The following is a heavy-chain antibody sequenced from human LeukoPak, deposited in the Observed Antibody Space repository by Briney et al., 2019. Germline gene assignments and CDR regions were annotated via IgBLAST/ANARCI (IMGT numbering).Heavy chain of an antibody. D-gene: IGHD3-10*01. CDR3: TIELWFDY. Sequence: HRASVKVSCKASGYTFTGSYMHWVRQAPGQGLEWMGRIDPNGGGTNYAQKFQGRVTMTRDTSISTAYMELSRLRSDDTAVYYCTIELWFDYWGQGTLVTVSS. V-gene: IGHV1-2*06. CDR1: GYTFTGSY. J-gene: IGHJ4*02. CDR2: IDPNGGGT.